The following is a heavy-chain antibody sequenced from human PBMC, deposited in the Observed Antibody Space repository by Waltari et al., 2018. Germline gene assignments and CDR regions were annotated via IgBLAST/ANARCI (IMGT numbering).Heavy chain of an antibody. CDR3: AREGAETKEGVWGGMDV. CDR2: IWYEGSSK. V-gene: IGHV3-33*01. Sequence: QVQLVESGGGVLQPGRSVRLSCGASGFTFNLYGMHWVRQAPGRGMELISLIWYEGSSKYYADSVQGRFAISRDNSKRTLYLEMANLRAEDTAVYYCAREGAETKEGVWGGMDVWGQGTTVIVSS. D-gene: IGHD1-26*01. J-gene: IGHJ6*02. CDR1: GFTFNLYG.